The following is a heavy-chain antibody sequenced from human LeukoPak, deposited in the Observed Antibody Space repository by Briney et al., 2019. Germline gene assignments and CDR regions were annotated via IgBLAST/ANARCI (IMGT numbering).Heavy chain of an antibody. J-gene: IGHJ3*02. D-gene: IGHD4-23*01. CDR3: ARTQGVYYGGNSGAFDI. Sequence: SVKVSCKASGGTFSSYAISWVQQAPGQGLEWMGGIIPIFGTANYAQKFQGRVTITRDTSASTTYMEVSSLRSEDTAVYHCARTQGVYYGGNSGAFDIWGQGTVVTVSS. CDR2: IIPIFGTA. CDR1: GGTFSSYA. V-gene: IGHV1-69*05.